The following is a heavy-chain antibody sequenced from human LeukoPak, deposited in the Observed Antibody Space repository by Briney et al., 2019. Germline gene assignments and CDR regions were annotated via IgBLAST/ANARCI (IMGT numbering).Heavy chain of an antibody. CDR3: ARSAEVVVVTSLGWFDP. CDR2: FDPEDGET. J-gene: IGHJ5*02. D-gene: IGHD2-21*02. V-gene: IGHV1-24*01. CDR1: GYTLTELS. Sequence: ASVKVSCKVSGYTLTELSMHWVRQAPGKGLEWMGGFDPEDGETIYAQKFQGRVTMTEDTSTDTAYMELSSLRSEDTAVYYCARSAEVVVVTSLGWFDPWGQGILVTVSS.